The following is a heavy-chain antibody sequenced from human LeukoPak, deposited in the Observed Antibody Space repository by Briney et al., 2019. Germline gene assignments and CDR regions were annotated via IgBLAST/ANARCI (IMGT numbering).Heavy chain of an antibody. V-gene: IGHV4-4*07. CDR1: GGSISGYY. Sequence: PSETLSLICSVSGGSISGYYWSWIRQPAGKGLEWIGRIYTSGSTNYNPSLKSRVTISIDTSKNEFSLKLNSVTAADTAVYYCVRGFGDPDGFDYWGQGTLVTVSS. J-gene: IGHJ4*02. CDR2: IYTSGST. D-gene: IGHD3-10*01. CDR3: VRGFGDPDGFDY.